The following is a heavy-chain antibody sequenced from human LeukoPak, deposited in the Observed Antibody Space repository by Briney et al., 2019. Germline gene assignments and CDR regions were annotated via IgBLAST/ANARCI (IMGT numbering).Heavy chain of an antibody. V-gene: IGHV4-34*01. CDR3: ATPARGGSALP. Sequence: PSETLSLTCAVYGGSFSGYYWSWIRQPPGKGLEWIGEINHSGSTNYNPSLKSRVTISVDTSKNQFSLKLSSVTAADTAVYYCATPARGGSALPWGQGTLVTVSS. J-gene: IGHJ5*02. CDR1: GGSFSGYY. CDR2: INHSGST. D-gene: IGHD6-19*01.